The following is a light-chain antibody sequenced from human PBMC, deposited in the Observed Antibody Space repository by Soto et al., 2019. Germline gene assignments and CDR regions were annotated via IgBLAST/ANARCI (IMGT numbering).Light chain of an antibody. CDR2: WAS. J-gene: IGKJ4*01. Sequence: DIVMTQSPDSLAVSLGERATINCKSSQSILCSSNNKNYLAWYQQKPGQPPKLLIYWASTRESGVPDRFTGSGSGTDFTLTISSLQAEDVTVYYCQQYYDTPFTFGGGTKVEI. CDR3: QQYYDTPFT. CDR1: QSILCSSNNKNY. V-gene: IGKV4-1*01.